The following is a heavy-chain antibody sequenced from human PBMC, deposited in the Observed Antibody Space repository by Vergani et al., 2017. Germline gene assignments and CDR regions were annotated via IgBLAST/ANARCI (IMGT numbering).Heavy chain of an antibody. D-gene: IGHD3-10*01. J-gene: IGHJ4*02. Sequence: EVQLLESGGDLIQPGGSLRLSCAASGLTISRNVMIWVRQAPGKGLEWVSSIGGSGANTYYADSVKGRFTISRDNSKNTLYLQMNSLRVEDTAVYYCAKSPYASGTYFLGPEYWGQGTLITVSS. CDR3: AKSPYASGTYFLGPEY. CDR2: IGGSGANT. CDR1: GLTISRNV. V-gene: IGHV3-23*01.